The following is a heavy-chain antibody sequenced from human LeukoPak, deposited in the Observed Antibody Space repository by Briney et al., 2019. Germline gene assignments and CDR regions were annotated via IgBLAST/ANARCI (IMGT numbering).Heavy chain of an antibody. V-gene: IGHV1-46*01. CDR2: INPSGGST. CDR1: GYTFTSYY. J-gene: IGHJ4*02. D-gene: IGHD3-3*01. Sequence: GASVKVSCKASGYTFTSYYMHWVRQAPGQGLEWMRIINPSGGSTSYAQKFQGRVTMTRDTSTSTVYMELSSLRSEDTAVYYCARGGGGEEWLLTYYFDYWGQGTLVTVSS. CDR3: ARGGGGEEWLLTYYFDY.